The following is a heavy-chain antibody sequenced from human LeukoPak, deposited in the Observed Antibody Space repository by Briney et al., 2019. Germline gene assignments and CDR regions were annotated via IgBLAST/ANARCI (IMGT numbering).Heavy chain of an antibody. CDR3: ARDWDPLPTAIGSAAFDL. CDR2: ISHEGGNT. V-gene: IGHV3-30-3*01. D-gene: IGHD2-21*02. J-gene: IGHJ3*01. CDR1: GVIFSNFA. Sequence: GKSLTLSCAASGVIFSNFAMHWVRQAPGKGLEWLAVISHEGGNTNYADSVKGRFTVSRDNSKNTLFLQMNTLKFQDTSLYYCARDWDPLPTAIGSAAFDLWGQGTLVTVSS.